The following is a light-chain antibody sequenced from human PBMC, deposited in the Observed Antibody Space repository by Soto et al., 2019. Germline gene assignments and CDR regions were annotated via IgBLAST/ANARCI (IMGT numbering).Light chain of an antibody. Sequence: EIVLTQSPGTLSLSPGERATLSCRASQSVSSSYLAWYQQKPGQAPRLLMYGASSRATGIPDRFSGSGSGTDFTLSISRLEPEDLAVYYCQQYCSSPLYTFGLGTKLEIK. CDR3: QQYCSSPLYT. J-gene: IGKJ2*01. V-gene: IGKV3-20*01. CDR2: GAS. CDR1: QSVSSSY.